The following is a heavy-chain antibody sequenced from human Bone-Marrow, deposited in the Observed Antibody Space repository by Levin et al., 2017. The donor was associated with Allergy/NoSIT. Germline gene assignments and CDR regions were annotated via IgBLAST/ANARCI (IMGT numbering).Heavy chain of an antibody. D-gene: IGHD3-10*01. CDR3: ASLSYYYGAGTHPDEDY. CDR2: IYYSGST. CDR1: GASITSGDHY. J-gene: IGHJ4*02. V-gene: IGHV4-30-4*01. Sequence: PSQTLSLPCSVSGASITSGDHYWSWIRQSPGKGLEWIGYIYYSGSTYYNPSLMTRITISLDPSKNHFSLKLRSVTVADTAVYYCASLSYYYGAGTHPDEDYWGQGALVIVSS.